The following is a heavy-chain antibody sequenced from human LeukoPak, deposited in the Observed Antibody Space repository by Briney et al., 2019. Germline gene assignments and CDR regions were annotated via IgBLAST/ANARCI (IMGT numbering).Heavy chain of an antibody. CDR1: GASITNSY. CDR3: ARDLGSSGYSGRNWFDP. Sequence: SETLSLTCTVSGASITNSYWNWVRQPPGKGLEWTGYIYSSGNTNYNPSHKSRVTISLDVSKNQFSLKLTSVTAADTAVYYCARDLGSSGYSGRNWFDPWGQGTLVTVSS. CDR2: IYSSGNT. V-gene: IGHV4-4*09. J-gene: IGHJ5*02. D-gene: IGHD3-22*01.